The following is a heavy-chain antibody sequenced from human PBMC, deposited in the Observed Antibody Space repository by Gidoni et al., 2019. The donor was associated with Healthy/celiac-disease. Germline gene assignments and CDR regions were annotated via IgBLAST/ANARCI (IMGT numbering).Heavy chain of an antibody. D-gene: IGHD1-26*01. V-gene: IGHV1-46*02. Sequence: QVQLVQSGAEVKNPGASVKVSCNASGYTFNSYYMHWVRQAPGQGREWMGIINPSGGSTSYAQKFQGRVTMTRDTSTSTVYMGLSSLRSEDTAVYYCARDLRPSKSKLVGATRSAFDIWGQGTMVTVSS. J-gene: IGHJ3*02. CDR2: INPSGGST. CDR1: GYTFNSYY. CDR3: ARDLRPSKSKLVGATRSAFDI.